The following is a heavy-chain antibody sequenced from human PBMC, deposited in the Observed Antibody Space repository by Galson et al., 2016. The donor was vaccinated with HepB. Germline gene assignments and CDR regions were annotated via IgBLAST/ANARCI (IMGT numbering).Heavy chain of an antibody. V-gene: IGHV3-48*04. CDR2: ISRSSSTI. J-gene: IGHJ4*02. Sequence: SLRLSCAASGFTFSNYSMNWVRQAPGKGLEWVSYISRSSSTINYADSVKGRFTIYRDNAKNSWYLQMDSLRAEDTDVYYCARVGGYGAHASYWGQGTLVTVAS. D-gene: IGHD4-17*01. CDR1: GFTFSNYS. CDR3: ARVGGYGAHASY.